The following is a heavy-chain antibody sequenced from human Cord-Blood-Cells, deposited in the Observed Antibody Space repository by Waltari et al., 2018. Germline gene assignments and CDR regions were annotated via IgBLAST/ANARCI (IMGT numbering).Heavy chain of an antibody. CDR3: ARHRESSSFDY. Sequence: EVQLVESGGGLIQPGGSLRLSCAASGFTVSSNYMSWVRQAPGKGLEWVSVIVSGGSTYYADSVKGRFTISRDNSKNTLYLQMNSLRAEDTAVYYCARHRESSSFDYWGQGTLVTVSS. D-gene: IGHD6-6*01. V-gene: IGHV3-53*01. CDR1: GFTVSSNY. CDR2: IVSGGST. J-gene: IGHJ4*02.